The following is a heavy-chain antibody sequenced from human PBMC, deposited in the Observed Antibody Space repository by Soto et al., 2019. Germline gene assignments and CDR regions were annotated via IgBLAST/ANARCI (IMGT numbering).Heavy chain of an antibody. CDR3: ARDKDRQQLGGNYYYILDV. CDR2: IMPIFRTP. J-gene: IGHJ6*02. V-gene: IGHV1-69*12. CDR1: GGTFSNSA. Sequence: QVQLEQSGAEVKKPGSSVKVSCKASGGTFSNSAISWVRQAPGQGLEWMGGIMPIFRTPDYAQKFQGRVTITVDESTSTAYMELSGLRSDDTAVYYCARDKDRQQLGGNYYYILDVWGQGTTVTVSS. D-gene: IGHD3-3*02.